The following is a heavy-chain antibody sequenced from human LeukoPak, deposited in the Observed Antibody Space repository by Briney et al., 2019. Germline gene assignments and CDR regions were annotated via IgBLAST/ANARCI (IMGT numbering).Heavy chain of an antibody. CDR3: ARDNWNDLSFDY. CDR1: VYTFTGYY. D-gene: IGHD1-20*01. CDR2: INPNSGGT. V-gene: IGHV1-2*02. J-gene: IGHJ4*02. Sequence: GASVKVSCKAFVYTFTGYYMHWVRQAPGHGLEWMGWINPNSGGTNYAQKFQGRVTMTRDTPISTAYMELSNLRSDDTAIYYCARDNWNDLSFDYWGQGTLVTVSS.